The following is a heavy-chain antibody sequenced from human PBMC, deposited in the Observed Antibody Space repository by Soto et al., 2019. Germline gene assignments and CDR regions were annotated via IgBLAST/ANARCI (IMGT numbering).Heavy chain of an antibody. Sequence: QVQLVESGGGVVQPGRSLRLSCAASGFTFSSYGMHWVRQAPGKGLEWVAVIWYDGSNKYYADSVKGRFTISRDNSKNTLYLQMNSLRAEDTAVYYCARGAGAAASLGMDVWGQGTTVTVSS. CDR2: IWYDGSNK. V-gene: IGHV3-33*01. D-gene: IGHD6-13*01. J-gene: IGHJ6*02. CDR1: GFTFSSYG. CDR3: ARGAGAAASLGMDV.